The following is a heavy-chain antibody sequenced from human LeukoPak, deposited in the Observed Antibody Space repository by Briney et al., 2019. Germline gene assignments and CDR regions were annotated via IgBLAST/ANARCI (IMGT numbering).Heavy chain of an antibody. J-gene: IGHJ3*01. Sequence: SETLSLTCVVYGGSFSGYYWSWIRQPPEKGLEWIGEINHSGSTNYNPSLKSRVTMSVDTSKNQFSLSLNSVTAADTAVYYCAGVSLLMVYAIENAFDVWGQGTMVTVSS. D-gene: IGHD2-8*01. CDR2: INHSGST. V-gene: IGHV4-34*01. CDR1: GGSFSGYY. CDR3: AGVSLLMVYAIENAFDV.